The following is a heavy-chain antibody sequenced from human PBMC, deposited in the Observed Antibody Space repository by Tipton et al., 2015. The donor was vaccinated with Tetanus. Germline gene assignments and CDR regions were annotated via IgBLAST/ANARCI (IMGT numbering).Heavy chain of an antibody. J-gene: IGHJ4*02. CDR3: AREADCRGGSCFSGDFDN. D-gene: IGHD2-15*01. CDR1: GFIFSSYG. V-gene: IGHV3-33*01. Sequence: SLRLSCAASGFIFSSYGIHWVRQAPGKGLEWVAVSWYDGTDKYYADSVKGRFTISRDNSKNPLYLQMNSLRAEDTAVYYWAREADCRGGSCFSGDFDNWGQGTQVTVSS. CDR2: SWYDGTDK.